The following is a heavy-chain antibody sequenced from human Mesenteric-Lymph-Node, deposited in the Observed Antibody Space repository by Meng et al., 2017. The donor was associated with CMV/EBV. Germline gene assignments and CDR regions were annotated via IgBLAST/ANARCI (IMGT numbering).Heavy chain of an antibody. CDR1: GFTFSSYG. V-gene: IGHV3-30*02. D-gene: IGHD2-2*01. CDR3: AMDLEGYCTSTTCRRFDH. Sequence: GGSLRLSCAASGFTFSSYGMHWVRQAPGKGLEWVAFIRYDGSNKYYADSVKGRFTISRDNSKNTLYLQMNSLRAEDTAVYYCAMDLEGYCTSTTCRRFDHWGQGTLVTVSS. CDR2: IRYDGSNK. J-gene: IGHJ4*02.